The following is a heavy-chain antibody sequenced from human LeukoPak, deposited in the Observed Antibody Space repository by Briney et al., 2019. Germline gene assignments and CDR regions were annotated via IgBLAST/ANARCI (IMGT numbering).Heavy chain of an antibody. CDR1: GYTFTSYY. V-gene: IGHV1-46*01. Sequence: ASVKVSCKASGYTFTSYYMHWVRQAPGQGLEWVGIINPSGGSTSYAQKFQGRVTMTRDTSTSTVYMELSSLRSEDTAVYYCARESPVFYYDSSGYYGYWGQGTLVTVSS. D-gene: IGHD3-22*01. J-gene: IGHJ4*02. CDR3: ARESPVFYYDSSGYYGY. CDR2: INPSGGST.